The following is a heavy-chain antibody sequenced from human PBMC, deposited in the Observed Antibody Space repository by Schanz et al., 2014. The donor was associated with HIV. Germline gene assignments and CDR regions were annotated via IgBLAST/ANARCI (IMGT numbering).Heavy chain of an antibody. D-gene: IGHD3-10*01. Sequence: EVEVVESGGGLVQPGGSLRLSCAASGFPFSRYWMNWVRQAPGKGLEWVANIKQDGSEKYYVDSVKGRFAITRDNAKNLVYLQMTNLRAEDAAVYYCARGSPEATGRVFDYWGRGTLVTVSS. V-gene: IGHV3-7*01. CDR3: ARGSPEATGRVFDY. CDR2: IKQDGSEK. J-gene: IGHJ4*02. CDR1: GFPFSRYW.